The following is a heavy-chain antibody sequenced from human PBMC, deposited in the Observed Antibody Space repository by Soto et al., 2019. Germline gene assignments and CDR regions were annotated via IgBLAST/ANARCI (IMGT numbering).Heavy chain of an antibody. J-gene: IGHJ4*02. CDR1: GFTFSSYA. V-gene: IGHV3-23*01. CDR3: AKGYYDSSGYYYHFDY. Sequence: PGGSLRLSCAASGFTFSSYAMSWVRQAPGKGLEWVSAISGSGGSTYYADSVKGRFTISRDNSKNTLYLQMNSLRAEDTAVYYCAKGYYDSSGYYYHFDYWGQGTLVTVSS. CDR2: ISGSGGST. D-gene: IGHD3-22*01.